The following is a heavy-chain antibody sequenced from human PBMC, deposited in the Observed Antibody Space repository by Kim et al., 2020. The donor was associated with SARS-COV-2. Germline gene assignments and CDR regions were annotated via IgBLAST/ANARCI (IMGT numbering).Heavy chain of an antibody. Sequence: GGSLRLSCAASGFTFSSYSMNWVRQAPGKGLEWVSSISSSSSYSYYADSLKGRFTISRDNAKNSLYLQMNSLRAEDTAVYYCAREVGLYGSGDRCNVDYYGMEVWGQGTTVTVSS. V-gene: IGHV3-21*03. J-gene: IGHJ6*02. CDR3: AREVGLYGSGDRCNVDYYGMEV. CDR2: ISSSSSYS. D-gene: IGHD2-15*01. CDR1: GFTFSSYS.